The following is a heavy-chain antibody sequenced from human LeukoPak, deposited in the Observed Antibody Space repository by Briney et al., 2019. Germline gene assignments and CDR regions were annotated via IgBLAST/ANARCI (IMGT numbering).Heavy chain of an antibody. D-gene: IGHD6-6*01. CDR3: AKGSRIAARPTIWFDS. V-gene: IGHV3-23*01. CDR1: GLTFSSYA. J-gene: IGHJ5*01. Sequence: GGSLRLSCAASGLTFSSYAMNWVRQAPGKGLEWVSSGHSDGTTYYAASVKGRFTVSRDNSKNTLSLQMNSLRAEETAVYYCAKGSRIAARPTIWFDSWGQGTLVTVSS. CDR2: SGHSDGTT.